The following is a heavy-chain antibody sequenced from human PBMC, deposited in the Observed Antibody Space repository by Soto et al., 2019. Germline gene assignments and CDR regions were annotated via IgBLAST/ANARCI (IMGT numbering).Heavy chain of an antibody. Sequence: EVQLVESGGGLVQPGGSLRLSCSVSGFTVSNNYMSWVRQAPGKGLEWVSHIYSGGSTEYAVPVKGRFTISRDNSKNTVYLQRNSLRAEDTGVYYCARRVRPTGVDYWGQGTLVTVSS. D-gene: IGHD3-10*01. V-gene: IGHV3-66*04. J-gene: IGHJ4*02. CDR3: ARRVRPTGVDY. CDR2: IYSGGST. CDR1: GFTVSNNY.